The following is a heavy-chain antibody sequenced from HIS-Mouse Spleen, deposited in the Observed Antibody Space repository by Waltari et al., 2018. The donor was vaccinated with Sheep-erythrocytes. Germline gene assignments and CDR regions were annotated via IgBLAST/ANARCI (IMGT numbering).Heavy chain of an antibody. D-gene: IGHD5-12*01. J-gene: IGHJ4*02. CDR1: GYTFTSYD. CDR3: ARGHYSGYDFDY. CDR2: RNRKRGNT. Sequence: QVQLVQSGAEVKKPGASVKVSCKASGYTFTSYDINWVRQATGQGLEWMGWRNRKRGNTGYAQKCQGRVTMTRNTSISTAYMGLSSLRSEDTAVYYCARGHYSGYDFDYWGQGTLVTVSS. V-gene: IGHV1-8*01.